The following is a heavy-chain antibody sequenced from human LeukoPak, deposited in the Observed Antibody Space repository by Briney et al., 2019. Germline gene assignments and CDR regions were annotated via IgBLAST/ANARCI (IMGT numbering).Heavy chain of an antibody. CDR2: IYYSGST. V-gene: IGHV4-39*07. Sequence: SETLSLTCTVSGGSISSSSYYWGWIRQPPGKGLEWIGSIYYSGSTYYNPSLKSRVTISVDTSKNQFSLKLSSVTAADTAVYYCARAVVVAATGGVSAFDIWGQGTMVTVSS. CDR1: GGSISSSSYY. J-gene: IGHJ3*02. D-gene: IGHD2-15*01. CDR3: ARAVVVAATGGVSAFDI.